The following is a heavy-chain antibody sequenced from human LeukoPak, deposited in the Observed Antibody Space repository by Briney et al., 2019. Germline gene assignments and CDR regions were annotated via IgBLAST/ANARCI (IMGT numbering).Heavy chain of an antibody. Sequence: TSETLSLTCAVHGGSFSGYHWNWIRQFPGKGLEWIGEINDRGHTNYNPSFESRVTISVDTSKKQFSLKLSSVAAADTAVYYCARDPTTVVTTPYYFDFWGQGTLVTVSS. D-gene: IGHD4-23*01. CDR2: INDRGHT. V-gene: IGHV4-34*01. J-gene: IGHJ4*02. CDR3: ARDPTTVVTTPYYFDF. CDR1: GGSFSGYH.